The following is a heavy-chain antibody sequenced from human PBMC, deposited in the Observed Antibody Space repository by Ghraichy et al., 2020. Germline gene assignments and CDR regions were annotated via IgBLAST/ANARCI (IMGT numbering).Heavy chain of an antibody. V-gene: IGHV3-7*01. CDR3: ARGWGRFDY. J-gene: IGHJ4*02. CDR1: GFAYNSYW. CDR2: IKYDGSAE. D-gene: IGHD2-21*02. Sequence: GGSLRLSCAASGFAYNSYWMNWVRQAPGKGLEWVAYIKYDGSAEYYVDSVKGHFAISRDNAKNSLFLQMNSLRAEDTAVYYCARGWGRFDYWGQGTLVTVSS.